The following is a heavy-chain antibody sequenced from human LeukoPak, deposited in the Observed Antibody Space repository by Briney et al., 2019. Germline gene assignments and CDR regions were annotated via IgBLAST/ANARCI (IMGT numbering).Heavy chain of an antibody. CDR2: IYNSGST. CDR1: GGSISSYY. Sequence: PSETLSLTCTVSGGSISSYYWSWIRQPPGKGLEWIGYIYNSGSTNYNPSLKSRVTISVDTSKNQFSLKLSSVTAADTAVYYCASARRSASYFDYWGQGTLVTVSS. J-gene: IGHJ4*02. D-gene: IGHD3-16*01. V-gene: IGHV4-59*12. CDR3: ASARRSASYFDY.